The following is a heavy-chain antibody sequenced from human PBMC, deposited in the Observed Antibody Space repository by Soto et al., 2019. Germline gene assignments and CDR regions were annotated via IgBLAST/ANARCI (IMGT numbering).Heavy chain of an antibody. Sequence: ASVKVSCKASGYTFSSYGISWVRQPPGQGIEWMGWISAYSGNTNYAQKLQGRFTMTSDTSTSPAYRRLRSLNADDSAVYYCARERPNDDILSGYYSFDYWDQGTLVTVSS. CDR3: ARERPNDDILSGYYSFDY. D-gene: IGHD3-9*01. CDR2: ISAYSGNT. V-gene: IGHV1-18*01. CDR1: GYTFSSYG. J-gene: IGHJ4*02.